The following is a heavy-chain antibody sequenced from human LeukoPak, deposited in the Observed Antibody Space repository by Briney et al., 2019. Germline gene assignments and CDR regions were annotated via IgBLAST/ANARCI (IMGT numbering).Heavy chain of an antibody. CDR2: ISGSGGST. D-gene: IGHD6-19*01. Sequence: GGSLRLSCAASRFIFSSYAMSWVRQAPGKGLEWVSAISGSGGSTYYADSVKGRFTISRDNSKNTLYLQMNSLRAEDTAVYYCAKDRTAVAGTDFDYWGQGTLVTVSS. J-gene: IGHJ4*02. CDR3: AKDRTAVAGTDFDY. CDR1: RFIFSSYA. V-gene: IGHV3-23*01.